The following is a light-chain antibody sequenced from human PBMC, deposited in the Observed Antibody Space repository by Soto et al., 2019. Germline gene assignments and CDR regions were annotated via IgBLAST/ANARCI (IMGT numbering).Light chain of an antibody. CDR2: LGS. J-gene: IGKJ3*01. Sequence: DIVMTQSPLSLPVTPGEPASISCRSSQSLLHSNGYNYLDWYLQKPGQSPQLLIYLGSTRASGVPDRFSGSGSGTVFTLKISRVEADDVGFYYCMQALQTPVFTFGPGTKVEMK. CDR1: QSLLHSNGYNY. V-gene: IGKV2-28*01. CDR3: MQALQTPVFT.